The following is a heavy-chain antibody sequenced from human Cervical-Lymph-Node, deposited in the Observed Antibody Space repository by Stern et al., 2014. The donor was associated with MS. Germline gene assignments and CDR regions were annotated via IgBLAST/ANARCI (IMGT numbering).Heavy chain of an antibody. J-gene: IGHJ4*02. D-gene: IGHD4-17*01. CDR3: ARVLLNGDLYFDY. V-gene: IGHV3-48*02. CDR1: GFTFSSYS. CDR2: ISSSSSTV. Sequence: EVQLVESGGGLVQPGGSLRLSCAASGFTFSSYSMNWVRQAPGKGLEWVSHISSSSSTVYYADSVKGRFTISRDNAKNSLYLQMNSLRDEDTAVYYCARVLLNGDLYFDYGGQGTLVTVSA.